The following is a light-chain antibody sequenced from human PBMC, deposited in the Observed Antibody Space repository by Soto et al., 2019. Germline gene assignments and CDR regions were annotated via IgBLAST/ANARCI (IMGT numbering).Light chain of an antibody. CDR1: QSLGTF. CDR2: AAS. Sequence: DIQVTQSPSSLSASVGDRASITCRASQSLGTFLNWYQQKPGKAPKLLIYAASSLQSGVPSRFSGSGSGTDFTLPISGLQPEDFATYYCQASDSTPHFTFGPGTSVDVK. CDR3: QASDSTPHFT. V-gene: IGKV1-39*01. J-gene: IGKJ3*01.